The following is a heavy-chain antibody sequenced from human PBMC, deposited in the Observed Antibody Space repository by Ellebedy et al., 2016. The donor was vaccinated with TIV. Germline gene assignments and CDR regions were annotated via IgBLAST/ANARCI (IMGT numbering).Heavy chain of an antibody. J-gene: IGHJ4*02. CDR2: IRNKTEGGTT. CDR1: GFTFTNAW. CDR3: VSYVTYYDFWSGYYGSDY. V-gene: IGHV3-15*01. Sequence: GESLKISXTGSGFTFTNAWMSWVRQSPGKGLEWVGHIRNKTEGGTTDYAAAVEGRFTISRDDSKNTLYLQMNSLKTEDSAVYYCVSYVTYYDFWSGYYGSDYWGQGTLVTVSS. D-gene: IGHD3-3*01.